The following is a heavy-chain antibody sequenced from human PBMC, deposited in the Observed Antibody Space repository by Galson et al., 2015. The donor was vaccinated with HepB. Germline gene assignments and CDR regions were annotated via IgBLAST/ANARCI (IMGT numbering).Heavy chain of an antibody. CDR2: ISWGSDNI. D-gene: IGHD3-22*01. J-gene: IGHJ4*02. CDR1: GFAFSNCG. V-gene: IGHV3-48*01. Sequence: SLRLSCAASGFAFSNCGMHWVRQAPGKGLEWVSDISWGSDNIYYADSVKGRFTISRDNARDSLYLQMNNLSAEDTAVYYCAGDDYDNGGESYGGQGTLVTVSS. CDR3: AGDDYDNGGESY.